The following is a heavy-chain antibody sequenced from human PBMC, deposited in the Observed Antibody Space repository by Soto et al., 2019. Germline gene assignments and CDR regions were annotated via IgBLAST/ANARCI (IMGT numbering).Heavy chain of an antibody. J-gene: IGHJ4*02. D-gene: IGHD1-26*01. V-gene: IGHV1-2*02. CDR2: INSNTGAT. CDR1: AYTFTDYY. Sequence: ASVKVSCKASAYTFTDYYIHWLRQAPGQGLEWMGWINSNTGATKIVHNFQGRVTMTRDTSVNTVYMQLSRLKSGDTAVYYCAREFAMKTMVHSGSLNFDYWGAGNLVTVSS. CDR3: AREFAMKTMVHSGSLNFDY.